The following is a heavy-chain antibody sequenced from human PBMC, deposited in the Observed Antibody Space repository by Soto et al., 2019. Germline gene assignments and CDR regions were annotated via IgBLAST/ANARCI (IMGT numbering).Heavy chain of an antibody. CDR3: ASSESSWYYFDY. V-gene: IGHV4-59*01. J-gene: IGHJ4*02. CDR2: IYYSGST. D-gene: IGHD6-13*01. Sequence: SETLSLTCTVSGGSISSYYWSWIRQPPGKGLEWIGYIYYSGSTNYNPSLKSRVTISVDTSKNQFSLKLSSVTAADTAVYYCASSESSWYYFDYWGQGTLVTVSS. CDR1: GGSISSYY.